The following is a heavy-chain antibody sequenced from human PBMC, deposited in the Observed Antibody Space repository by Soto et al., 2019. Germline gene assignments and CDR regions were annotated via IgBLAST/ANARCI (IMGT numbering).Heavy chain of an antibody. CDR2: INHSGST. J-gene: IGHJ3*02. Sequence: SETLSLTCAVYGGSISGYYWSWIRQPTGKGLEWIGEINHSGSTNYNPSLKSRVTISVDTSKNQFSLKLSSVTAADTAVYYCARAGYYDSSLGGFDIWGQGTMVTVPS. CDR3: ARAGYYDSSLGGFDI. V-gene: IGHV4-34*01. CDR1: GGSISGYY. D-gene: IGHD3-22*01.